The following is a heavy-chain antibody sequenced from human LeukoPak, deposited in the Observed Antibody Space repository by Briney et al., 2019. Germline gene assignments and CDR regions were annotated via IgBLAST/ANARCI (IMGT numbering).Heavy chain of an antibody. J-gene: IGHJ4*02. Sequence: ASVKVSCKASGYTFTSYAMNWVRQAPGQGLEWMGWINPNSGGTNYAQKFQGRVTMTRDTSITTAYMELSRLRSDDTAVYYCARGSSYIRSDYWGQGTLVTVSS. D-gene: IGHD2-15*01. CDR1: GYTFTSYA. V-gene: IGHV1-2*02. CDR3: ARGSSYIRSDY. CDR2: INPNSGGT.